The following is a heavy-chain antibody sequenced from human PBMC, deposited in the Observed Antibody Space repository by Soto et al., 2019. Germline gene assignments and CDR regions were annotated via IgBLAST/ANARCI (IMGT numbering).Heavy chain of an antibody. CDR1: GGSISSGGYY. V-gene: IGHV4-31*03. CDR2: IYYSGST. Sequence: PSETLSLTCTVSGGSISSGGYYWSWIRQHPGKGLEWIGYIYYSGSTYYNPSLKSRVTISVDTSKNQFSLKLSSVTAADTAVYYCARQYYGSGKFDYWGQGTLVTVSS. J-gene: IGHJ4*02. D-gene: IGHD3-10*01. CDR3: ARQYYGSGKFDY.